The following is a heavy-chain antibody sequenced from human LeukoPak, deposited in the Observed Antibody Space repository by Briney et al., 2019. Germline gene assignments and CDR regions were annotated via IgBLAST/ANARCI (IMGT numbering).Heavy chain of an antibody. CDR2: ISSSSSYI. CDR1: GFTFSSYS. CDR3: AKDLQYSGYGTYYFDY. J-gene: IGHJ4*02. Sequence: GVSLRLSCAASGFTFSSYSMNWVRQAPGKGLEWVSSISSSSSYIYYADSVKGRFTISRDNSKNTLYLQMNSLRAEDTAAYYCAKDLQYSGYGTYYFDYWGQGTLVTVSS. V-gene: IGHV3-21*04. D-gene: IGHD5-12*01.